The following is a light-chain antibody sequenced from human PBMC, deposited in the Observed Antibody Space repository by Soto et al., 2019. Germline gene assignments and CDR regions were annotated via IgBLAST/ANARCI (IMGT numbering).Light chain of an antibody. Sequence: QSALTQPPSASGSPGQSVTISCTGTKNDIGVYDFVSLYHHHPGKAPRLIIYEVVQRPSGVPDRFSGSKSGNTASLTVSGLQAADEADYFCKSYAGSNTYVFGSGTKVTVL. V-gene: IGLV2-8*01. CDR1: KNDIGVYDF. CDR3: KSYAGSNTYV. CDR2: EVV. J-gene: IGLJ1*01.